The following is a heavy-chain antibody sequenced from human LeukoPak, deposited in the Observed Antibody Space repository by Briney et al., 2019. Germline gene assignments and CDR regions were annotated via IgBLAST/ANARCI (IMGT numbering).Heavy chain of an antibody. V-gene: IGHV3-23*01. Sequence: GGSLRLYCAASGFTFSSYAMSWVRQAPGKGLERVSAISGSGGSTYYADSVKGRFTISRDNSKNTLYLQMNSLRAEDTAVYYCANLLIAVAGTGWFDPWGQGTLVTVSS. D-gene: IGHD6-19*01. CDR2: ISGSGGST. CDR1: GFTFSSYA. CDR3: ANLLIAVAGTGWFDP. J-gene: IGHJ5*02.